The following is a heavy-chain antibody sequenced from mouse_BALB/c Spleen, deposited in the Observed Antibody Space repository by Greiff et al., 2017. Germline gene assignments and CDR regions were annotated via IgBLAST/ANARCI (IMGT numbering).Heavy chain of an antibody. CDR2: IDPENGDT. CDR1: GFNIKDYY. V-gene: IGHV14-4*02. J-gene: IGHJ4*01. Sequence: VQLQQSGAELVRSGASVKLSCTASGFNIKDYYMHWVKQRPEQGLEWIGWIDPENGDTEYAPKFQGKATMTADTSSNTAYLQLSSLTSEDTAVYYCSITTATGYAMDNWGQGTSVTVSS. D-gene: IGHD1-2*01. CDR3: SITTATGYAMDN.